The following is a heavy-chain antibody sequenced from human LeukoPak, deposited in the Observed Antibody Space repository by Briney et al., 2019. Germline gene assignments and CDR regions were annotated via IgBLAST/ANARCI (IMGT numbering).Heavy chain of an antibody. J-gene: IGHJ6*03. CDR2: IIPIFGTA. CDR1: GGTFSSYA. Sequence: ASVKVSCKASGGTFSSYAISWVRQAPGQGLEWMGGIIPIFGTANYAQKFQGRVTITADKSTSTAYMELSSLRSEDTAVYYCARDLGYCSGGSCQQYYYYYMDVWGKGTTVTVSS. D-gene: IGHD2-15*01. CDR3: ARDLGYCSGGSCQQYYYYYMDV. V-gene: IGHV1-69*06.